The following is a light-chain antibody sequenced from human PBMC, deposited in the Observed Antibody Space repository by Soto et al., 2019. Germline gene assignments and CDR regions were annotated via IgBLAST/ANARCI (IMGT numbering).Light chain of an antibody. CDR2: DAS. CDR3: QQRKYWPPLT. Sequence: ETVLTQSPATLSLSPGERATLSCRASQSVDIYLAWYQQKPGQAPRLLIYDASNMATGIPARFSGSGSGTDVTLTISSLEPEDFAVYYCQQRKYWPPLTFGQGTRLEIK. J-gene: IGKJ5*01. CDR1: QSVDIY. V-gene: IGKV3-11*01.